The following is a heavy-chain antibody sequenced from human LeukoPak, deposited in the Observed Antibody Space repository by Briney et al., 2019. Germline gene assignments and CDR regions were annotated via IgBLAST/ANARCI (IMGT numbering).Heavy chain of an antibody. CDR3: ARVDRKRSGGSCLDY. CDR2: IYYSGST. D-gene: IGHD2-15*01. Sequence: SETLSLTCTVSGGSISSSSRSYFWGWIRQPPGKGLEWIGSIYYSGSTYYNPSLKSRVTISVDTSKNQFSLKLSSVTAADTAVYYCARVDRKRSGGSCLDYWGQGTLVTVSS. J-gene: IGHJ4*02. CDR1: GGSISSSSRSYF. V-gene: IGHV4-39*07.